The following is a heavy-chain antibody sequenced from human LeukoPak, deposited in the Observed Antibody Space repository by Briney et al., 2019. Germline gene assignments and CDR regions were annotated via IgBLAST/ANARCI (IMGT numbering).Heavy chain of an antibody. Sequence: SETLSLTCAVSGGSIRSGGYSWSWIRQPPGRGLEWIGYIYYSGSTYYNPSLKSRVTISVDTSKNQFSLKLSSVTAADTAVYYCARESNYYGSGTGWFDPWGQGTLVTVSS. V-gene: IGHV4-30-4*07. D-gene: IGHD3-10*01. J-gene: IGHJ5*02. CDR2: IYYSGST. CDR1: GGSIRSGGYS. CDR3: ARESNYYGSGTGWFDP.